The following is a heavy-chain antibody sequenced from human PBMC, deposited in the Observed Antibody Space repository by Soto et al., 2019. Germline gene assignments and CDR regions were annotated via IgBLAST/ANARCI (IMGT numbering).Heavy chain of an antibody. V-gene: IGHV1-69*13. CDR1: GGTFSSYA. D-gene: IGHD6-19*01. CDR3: ARTPYIAVADRYYFEY. CDR2: IIPIFGTA. J-gene: IGHJ4*02. Sequence: SVKVSCKASGGTFSSYAISWVRQAPGQGLEWMGGIIPIFGTANYAQKFQGRVTITADESTSTAYMELSSLRSEDTAVYYCARTPYIAVADRYYFEYWGQGTLVTASS.